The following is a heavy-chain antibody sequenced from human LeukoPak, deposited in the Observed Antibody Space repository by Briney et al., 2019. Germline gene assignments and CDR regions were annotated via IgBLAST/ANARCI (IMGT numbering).Heavy chain of an antibody. J-gene: IGHJ5*02. CDR2: IYYSGST. CDR1: GGSISSYY. V-gene: IGHV4-59*01. D-gene: IGHD3-9*01. Sequence: SETLSLTCTVSGGSISSYYWSWIRQPPGKGLEWIGYIYYSGSTSYNPSLKSRVTISVDTSKNQFSLKLSSVTAADTAVYYCARGRGRTYYDILTGYQEYNWFDPWGQGTLVTVSS. CDR3: ARGRGRTYYDILTGYQEYNWFDP.